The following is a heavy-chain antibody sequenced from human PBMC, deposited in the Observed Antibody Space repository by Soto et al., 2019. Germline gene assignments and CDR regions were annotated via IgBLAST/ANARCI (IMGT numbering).Heavy chain of an antibody. CDR3: AKTEQWLITCFDY. CDR2: ISGSGSST. CDR1: GFTFSSYA. D-gene: IGHD6-19*01. V-gene: IGHV3-23*01. Sequence: EVQLSESGGGLLQPGGSVRLSCAASGFTFSSYAMSWVRQAPGKGLEWISAISGSGSSTYYADSMKGRFTISRDNXKNTLYLQVNSLRAEDTAVYYCAKTEQWLITCFDYWGQGTLVTVSS. J-gene: IGHJ4*02.